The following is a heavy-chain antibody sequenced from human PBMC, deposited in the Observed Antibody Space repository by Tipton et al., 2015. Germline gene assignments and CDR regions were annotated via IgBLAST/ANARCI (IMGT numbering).Heavy chain of an antibody. Sequence: TLSLTCAVHNGSLSDYYWSWIRQPPGKGLQWIGEFNESGSTNYNPSHTSRVTLSMDMSKNQFSMKMTSVTAADTAFYYCARGGLDGGNSVFHWGQGNLVSVSS. CDR3: ARGGLDGGNSVFH. J-gene: IGHJ4*02. V-gene: IGHV4-34*01. D-gene: IGHD4-23*01. CDR2: FNESGST. CDR1: NGSLSDYY.